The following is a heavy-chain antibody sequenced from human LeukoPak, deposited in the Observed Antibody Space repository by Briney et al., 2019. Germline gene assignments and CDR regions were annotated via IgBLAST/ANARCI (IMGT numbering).Heavy chain of an antibody. D-gene: IGHD3-10*02. CDR2: IKSDGSTT. V-gene: IGHV3-74*01. Sequence: GGSLRLSCAASGFTFSSHWMYWVRQAPGKGLVWVSRIKSDGSTTNYADPVKGRFTISRDNAKNTLYLQMNSLRAEDTAVYYCAELGITMIGGVWGKGTTVTISS. CDR1: GFTFSSHW. CDR3: AELGITMIGGV. J-gene: IGHJ6*04.